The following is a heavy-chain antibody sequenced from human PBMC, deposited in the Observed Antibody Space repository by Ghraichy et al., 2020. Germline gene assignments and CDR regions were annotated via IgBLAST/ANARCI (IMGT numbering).Heavy chain of an antibody. CDR3: VRANTNNYRFDF. V-gene: IGHV3-48*03. CDR2: ITSSAGTI. D-gene: IGHD4-11*01. J-gene: IGHJ4*02. Sequence: GESLNISCAASGFTFSTYDMNWVRQTPGKGLEWVSYITSSAGTILYADSVKGRFTISRDNAENSLYLQMNSLRAEDTAVYYCVRANTNNYRFDFWGQGTLVTVSS. CDR1: GFTFSTYD.